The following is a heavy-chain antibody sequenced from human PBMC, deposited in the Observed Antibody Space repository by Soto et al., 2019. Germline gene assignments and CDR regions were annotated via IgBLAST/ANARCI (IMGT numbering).Heavy chain of an antibody. V-gene: IGHV3-64*01. D-gene: IGHD2-15*01. J-gene: IGHJ4*02. CDR3: VRVSRGSRHLDY. Sequence: PGGSLRLSCAASGFTFNTYAMHWVRQAPGKGLEYVAAITSNGGSTYYANSVKGRFTISRDNSKNTLLLQMGSLRPEDMAVYYCVRVSRGSRHLDYWDQGTLVTVSS. CDR1: GFTFNTYA. CDR2: ITSNGGST.